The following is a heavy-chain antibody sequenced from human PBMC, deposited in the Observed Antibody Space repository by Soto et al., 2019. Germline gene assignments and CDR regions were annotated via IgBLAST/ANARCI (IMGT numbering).Heavy chain of an antibody. CDR1: GYSFTSYW. CDR2: IYPCDSDT. D-gene: IGHD3-10*01. J-gene: IGHJ6*02. CDR3: ARSMVRGVNPGWGMDV. V-gene: IGHV5-51*01. Sequence: ESLKISCKGSGYSFTSYWIGWVRQIPGKGLEWMGIIYPCDSDTRYSPSFQGQVTISADKSISTAYLQWSSLKASDTAMYYCARSMVRGVNPGWGMDVWGQGTTVTVSS.